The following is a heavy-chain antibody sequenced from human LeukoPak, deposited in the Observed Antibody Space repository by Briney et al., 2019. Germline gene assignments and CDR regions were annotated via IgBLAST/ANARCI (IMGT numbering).Heavy chain of an antibody. D-gene: IGHD6-19*01. V-gene: IGHV1-2*02. J-gene: IGHJ4*02. CDR2: INPNSGGT. CDR3: AQSRFSSGWLLV. Sequence: RASVKVSCKVSGYSFTAYYMHWVRQAPGQGLEWMGWINPNSGGTNYAPKFQDRVTMTTDTSISTAYMELSRLRSDDTAVYYCAQSRFSSGWLLVWGQGTLVTVSS. CDR1: GYSFTAYY.